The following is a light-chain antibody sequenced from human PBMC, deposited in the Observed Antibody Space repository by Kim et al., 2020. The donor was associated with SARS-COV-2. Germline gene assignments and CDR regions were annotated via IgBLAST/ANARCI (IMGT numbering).Light chain of an antibody. CDR3: QQRSNWPPNT. CDR1: HSVISY. V-gene: IGKV3-11*01. J-gene: IGKJ2*01. CDR2: DAS. Sequence: LSPGERATLSCRASHSVISYLAWYQQKPGQAPRLLIYDASNRATGIPARFSGSGSGTDFTLTISSLEPEDFAVYYCQQRSNWPPNTFGQGTKLEI.